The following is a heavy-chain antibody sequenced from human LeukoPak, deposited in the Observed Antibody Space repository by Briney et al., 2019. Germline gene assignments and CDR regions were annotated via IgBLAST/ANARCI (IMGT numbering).Heavy chain of an antibody. CDR3: AKAIYGDQYYYYYYMDV. CDR2: IRYDGSNK. Sequence: GGSLRLPCAASGFTFSSYGMHWVRQAPGKGLEWVAFIRYDGSNKYYADSVKGRFTISRDNSKNTLYLQMNSLRAEDTAVYYCAKAIYGDQYYYYYYMDVWGKGTTVTISS. J-gene: IGHJ6*03. CDR1: GFTFSSYG. V-gene: IGHV3-30*02. D-gene: IGHD4-17*01.